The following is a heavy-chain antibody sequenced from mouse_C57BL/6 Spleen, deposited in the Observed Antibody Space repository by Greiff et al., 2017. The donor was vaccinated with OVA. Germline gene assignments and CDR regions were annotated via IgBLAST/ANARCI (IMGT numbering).Heavy chain of an antibody. CDR3: ASDIATVAYFDY. Sequence: VQLQQPGAELVRPGSSVKLSCKASGYTFTSYWMHWVKQRPIQGLEWIGNIDPSDSETHYNQKFKDKATLTVDKSYSTAYMQLSSLTSEDSAVYYCASDIATVAYFDYWGQGTTLTVSS. J-gene: IGHJ2*01. V-gene: IGHV1-52*01. CDR2: IDPSDSET. CDR1: GYTFTSYW. D-gene: IGHD1-1*01.